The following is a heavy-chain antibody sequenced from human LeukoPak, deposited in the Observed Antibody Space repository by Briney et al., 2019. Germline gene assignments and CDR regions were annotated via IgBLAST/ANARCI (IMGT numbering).Heavy chain of an antibody. CDR3: AKDPHIAAAGSDY. V-gene: IGHV3-23*01. J-gene: IGHJ4*02. CDR2: ISGRGGST. Sequence: AGSLRLSCAASGVTFSSYAMSWVRQAPGKGLEWVSAISGRGGSTYYADSVKGRFTISRDNSKNTLYLQMNSLRAEDTAVYYCAKDPHIAAAGSDYWGQGTLVTVSS. CDR1: GVTFSSYA. D-gene: IGHD6-13*01.